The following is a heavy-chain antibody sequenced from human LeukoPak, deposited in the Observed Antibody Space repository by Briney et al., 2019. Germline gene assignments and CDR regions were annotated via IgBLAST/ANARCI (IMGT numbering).Heavy chain of an antibody. J-gene: IGHJ4*02. V-gene: IGHV1-69*13. CDR2: IIPIFGTA. Sequence: GASVKVSCKASGGTFSSYAISWVRQAPGQGLEWMGGIIPIFGTANYAQKFQGRVTITADESTSTAYMELSSLRSEDTAVYYCARGSPHYGSGVSFDYWGQGTLVIVSS. D-gene: IGHD3-10*01. CDR1: GGTFSSYA. CDR3: ARGSPHYGSGVSFDY.